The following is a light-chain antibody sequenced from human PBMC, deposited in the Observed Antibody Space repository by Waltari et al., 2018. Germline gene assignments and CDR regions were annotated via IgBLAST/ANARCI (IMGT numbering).Light chain of an antibody. Sequence: QSALTQPASVSGSPGPSITISCSGTSSYVGMYNAVSWYQQHPHKAPNLMIYEVNNRPSGISTRFSGSKSGNTASLTISGLQTEDEADYYCSSYTGRVYVFGTGTKVTVL. CDR2: EVN. CDR3: SSYTGRVYV. CDR1: SSYVGMYNA. V-gene: IGLV2-14*02. J-gene: IGLJ1*01.